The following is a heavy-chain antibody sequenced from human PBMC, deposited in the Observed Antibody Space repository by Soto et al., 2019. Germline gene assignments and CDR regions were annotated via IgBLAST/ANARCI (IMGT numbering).Heavy chain of an antibody. Sequence: QVQLVESGGGVVQPGRSLRLSCAASGFTFSSYGMHWVRQAPGKGLEWVAVIWHDGSNKYYADSVKGRFTISRDNSKNTLYLQMNSLRAEDTAVYYCAREGGYCSGGSCYAYTYFDYWGQGTLVTVSS. D-gene: IGHD2-15*01. V-gene: IGHV3-33*01. CDR1: GFTFSSYG. J-gene: IGHJ4*02. CDR2: IWHDGSNK. CDR3: AREGGYCSGGSCYAYTYFDY.